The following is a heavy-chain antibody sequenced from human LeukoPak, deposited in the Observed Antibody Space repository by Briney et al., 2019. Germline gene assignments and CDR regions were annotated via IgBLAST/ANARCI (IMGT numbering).Heavy chain of an antibody. V-gene: IGHV3-53*05. J-gene: IGHJ4*02. D-gene: IGHD6-6*01. CDR3: AVSAGYSSSSGDY. Sequence: PGGSLILSCTASGRTVSSNYMSWVRQAPRKGLEWVAVIYSGGSTYYADSVKRRFTISRDDSKNTLSLQMNSLRAEDKAVYYCAVSAGYSSSSGDYWGQGTLVTVSS. CDR1: GRTVSSNY. CDR2: IYSGGST.